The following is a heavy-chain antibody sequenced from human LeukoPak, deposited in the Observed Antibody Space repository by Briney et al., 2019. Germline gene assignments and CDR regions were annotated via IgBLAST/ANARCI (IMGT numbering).Heavy chain of an antibody. V-gene: IGHV1-69*13. CDR3: AGHDILTGYYRSYYYYGMDV. CDR2: IIPIFGTA. J-gene: IGHJ6*02. Sequence: SVKVSRKASGGTFSSYAISWVRQAPGQGLEWMGGIIPIFGTANYAQKFQGRVTITADESTSTAYMELSSLRSEDTAVYYCAGHDILTGYYRSYYYYGMDVWGQGTTVTVSS. D-gene: IGHD3-9*01. CDR1: GGTFSSYA.